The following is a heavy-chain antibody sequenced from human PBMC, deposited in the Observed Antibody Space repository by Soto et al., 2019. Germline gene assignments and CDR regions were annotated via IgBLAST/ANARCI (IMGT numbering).Heavy chain of an antibody. CDR3: ARGRSLNTSMYY. D-gene: IGHD2-15*01. V-gene: IGHV3-21*01. CDR2: VSSSGGSL. J-gene: IGHJ4*02. Sequence: EVQLVESGGGLVKPGGSLRLSCAASGFTFSTYSMNWVRQAPGKGLEWISSVSSSGGSLSHAVSVKGRFAISRDNAKNSLYLQMDSLRAEDTAVYYCARGRSLNTSMYYWGQGTLVTVSS. CDR1: GFTFSTYS.